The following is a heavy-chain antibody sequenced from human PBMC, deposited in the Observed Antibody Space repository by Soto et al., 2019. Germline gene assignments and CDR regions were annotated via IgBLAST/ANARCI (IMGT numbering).Heavy chain of an antibody. J-gene: IGHJ6*02. Sequence: QITLKESGPTLVKTTQTLTLTCTFSGFSLNTGGLGVGWIRQPPGKALEWLALIYWDGDKRYSPSLQSRLSIPKDTSNAQVVLTMTNMDPVATATYYCVPSRCGGDCLRSYSAHYEYGMDVWGQGNTVTVSS. V-gene: IGHV2-5*02. D-gene: IGHD2-21*02. CDR2: IYWDGDK. CDR3: VPSRCGGDCLRSYSAHYEYGMDV. CDR1: GFSLNTGGLG.